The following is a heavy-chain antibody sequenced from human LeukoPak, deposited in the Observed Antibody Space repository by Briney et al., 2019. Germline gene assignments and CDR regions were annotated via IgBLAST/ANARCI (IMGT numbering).Heavy chain of an antibody. V-gene: IGHV3-48*01. CDR3: ARELVGRVTAPFGY. D-gene: IGHD2-21*02. J-gene: IGHJ4*02. CDR2: ISSSSSTI. CDR1: GFTFSSYS. Sequence: GGSLRLSCAASGFTFSSYSMNWVRQAPGKGLEWVSYISSSSSTIYYADSVKGRFTISRDNAKNSLYLRMNSLRAEDTAVYYCARELVGRVTAPFGYWGQGTLVTVSS.